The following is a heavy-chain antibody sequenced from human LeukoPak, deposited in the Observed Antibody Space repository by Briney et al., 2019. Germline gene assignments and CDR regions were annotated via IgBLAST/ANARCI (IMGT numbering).Heavy chain of an antibody. V-gene: IGHV4-61*02. J-gene: IGHJ6*02. CDR3: ARDSGTVPYYYYYGMDV. Sequence: TASETLSLTCTVSGGSISSGSYSWSWIRQPAGKGLEWIGRIYTSGSTNYNPSLKSRVTISVDTSKNQFSLKLSSVTAADTAVYYCARDSGTVPYYYYYGMDVWGQGTTVTVSS. CDR1: GGSISSGSYS. D-gene: IGHD4-17*01. CDR2: IYTSGST.